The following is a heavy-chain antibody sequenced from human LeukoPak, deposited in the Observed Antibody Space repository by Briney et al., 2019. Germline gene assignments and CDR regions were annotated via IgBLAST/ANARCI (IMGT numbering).Heavy chain of an antibody. CDR2: INHSGSA. CDR1: GGSFSGYY. CDR3: ATGKYDSSDYSGGWYYFVY. Sequence: SETLSLTCAVFGGSFSGYYLTWIRQSPGKGLEWIGHINHSGSANYNLSLKSRVTITIESSKNQFSLELNCVTAADSAMYYCATGKYDSSDYSGGWYYFVYWGQGTLVTVSS. V-gene: IGHV4-34*01. D-gene: IGHD3-22*01. J-gene: IGHJ4*02.